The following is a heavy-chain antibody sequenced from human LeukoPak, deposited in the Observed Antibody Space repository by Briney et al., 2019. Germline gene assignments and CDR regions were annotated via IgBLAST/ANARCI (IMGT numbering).Heavy chain of an antibody. Sequence: PGGSLRLSCAASGFTFSTYWMHGVRQAPGKGLMWVSRIKSDGSSTTYADSVKGRFTLSRDNAKNTLSLQMHSLRAEDTAVYYCASSWSLTNWGQGTLVTVSS. D-gene: IGHD6-13*01. CDR2: IKSDGSST. CDR3: ASSWSLTN. J-gene: IGHJ4*02. CDR1: GFTFSTYW. V-gene: IGHV3-74*01.